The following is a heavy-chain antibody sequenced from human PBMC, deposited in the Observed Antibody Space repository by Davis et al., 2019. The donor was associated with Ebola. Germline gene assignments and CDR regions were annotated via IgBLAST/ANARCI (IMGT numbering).Heavy chain of an antibody. V-gene: IGHV3-21*01. CDR2: ISSSSSYI. Sequence: PGGSLRLSCAASGFTFSSYSMNWVRQAPGKGLEWVSSISSSSSYIYYADSVKGRFTISRDNAKNSLYLQMNSLRAEDTAVYYCARDGLGSYYYDSSGYYVDYWGQGTLVTVSS. J-gene: IGHJ4*02. CDR1: GFTFSSYS. D-gene: IGHD3-22*01. CDR3: ARDGLGSYYYDSSGYYVDY.